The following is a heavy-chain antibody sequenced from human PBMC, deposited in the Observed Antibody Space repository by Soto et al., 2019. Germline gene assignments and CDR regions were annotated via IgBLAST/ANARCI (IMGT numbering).Heavy chain of an antibody. V-gene: IGHV3-23*01. Sequence: VQLLESGGGLVQPGGSLRLSCAASGFTFSSYAMSWVRQAPGKGLEWVSAISGSGGSTYYADSVKGRFTISRDNSKNTLYLQMNSLRAEDTAVYYCASTDPRLEDYYDSHPFDYWGQGTLVTVSS. CDR2: ISGSGGST. J-gene: IGHJ4*02. CDR3: ASTDPRLEDYYDSHPFDY. CDR1: GFTFSSYA. D-gene: IGHD3-22*01.